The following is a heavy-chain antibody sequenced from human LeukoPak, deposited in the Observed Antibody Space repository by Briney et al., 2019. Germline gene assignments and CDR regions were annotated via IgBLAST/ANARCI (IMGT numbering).Heavy chain of an antibody. CDR3: VCHVVLSVGYHYGLGV. D-gene: IGHD2-21*01. Sequence: GGSLSLSCAASGFTFSDYWMSWVRQAPGKGLEWVSDIKEDGSEKYYVDSVKGRFTISRDNAKNSLYLQMNSLRVEDTALYYCVCHVVLSVGYHYGLGVWGQGTTVTVSS. V-gene: IGHV3-7*02. CDR1: GFTFSDYW. J-gene: IGHJ6*01. CDR2: IKEDGSEK.